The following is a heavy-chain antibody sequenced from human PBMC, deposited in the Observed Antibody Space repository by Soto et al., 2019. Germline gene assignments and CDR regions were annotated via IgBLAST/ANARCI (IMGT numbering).Heavy chain of an antibody. CDR3: AKRTVGWYFDL. V-gene: IGHV3-23*01. J-gene: IGHJ2*01. CDR2: ISGSGDST. D-gene: IGHD4-17*01. CDR1: GFTFSSYA. Sequence: EVQLLESGGGLLQPGGSLRLSCAASGFTFSSYAMSWVRQAPGKGLEWVSAISGSGDSTYYADSVKGRFTISRDNSKNTQYLQMNSLRAEDTAVYYCAKRTVGWYFDLWGRGTLVTVSS.